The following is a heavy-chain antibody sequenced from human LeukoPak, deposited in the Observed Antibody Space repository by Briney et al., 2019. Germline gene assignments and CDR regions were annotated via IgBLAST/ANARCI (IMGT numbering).Heavy chain of an antibody. V-gene: IGHV3-23*01. CDR3: ARPSSGYYSD. D-gene: IGHD3-22*01. Sequence: GGSLRLSCAASEFTFSSYAMSWVRQAPGKGLEWVSAISGSGGSTYYADSVKGRLTISRDNSKNTLYLQMNSLRAEDTAVYYCARPSSGYYSDWGQGTLVTVSS. CDR2: ISGSGGST. J-gene: IGHJ4*02. CDR1: EFTFSSYA.